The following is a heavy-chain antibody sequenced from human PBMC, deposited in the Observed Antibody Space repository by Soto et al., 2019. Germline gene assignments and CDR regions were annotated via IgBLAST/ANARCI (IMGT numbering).Heavy chain of an antibody. CDR2: IYYSGST. Sequence: PSEPLSLTCTVSGGSISSYYWSWIRQPPGKGLEWIGYIYYSGSTNYNPSLKSRVTISVDTSKNQFSLKLTSVTAADTAVYYCARDNGYSYGYNLDHWGQGTPVTVSS. V-gene: IGHV4-59*01. J-gene: IGHJ1*01. CDR1: GGSISSYY. CDR3: ARDNGYSYGYNLDH. D-gene: IGHD5-18*01.